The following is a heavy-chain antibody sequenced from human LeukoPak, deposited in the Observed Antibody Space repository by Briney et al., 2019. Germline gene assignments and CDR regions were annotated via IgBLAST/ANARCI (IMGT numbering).Heavy chain of an antibody. CDR3: ARDGGGKSRPFDY. V-gene: IGHV4-59*01. J-gene: IGHJ4*02. D-gene: IGHD4-23*01. CDR2: IYYSGST. CDR1: GGSLSSYY. Sequence: SETLSLTCTVSGGSLSSYYWSWIRQPPGKGLEWIGNIYYSGSTNYNPSLKSRVTMSVDTSKSQFSPKVSSVTAVDTAVYYCARDGGGKSRPFDYWGQGTPVTVSS.